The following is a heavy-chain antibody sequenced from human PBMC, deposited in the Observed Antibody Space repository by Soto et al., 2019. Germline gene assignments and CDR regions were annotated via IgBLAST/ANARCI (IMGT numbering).Heavy chain of an antibody. D-gene: IGHD3-3*01. V-gene: IGHV4-59*01. J-gene: IGHJ4*02. CDR1: GGSISSYY. CDR3: ARSEGDYDFWNGFDY. Sequence: SETLSLTCTVSGGSISSYYWSWIRQPPGKGLEWIGYIYYSGSTNYNPSLKSRVTISVDTSKNQFSLKLSSVTAADTAVYYCARSEGDYDFWNGFDYWGQGTLVTVSS. CDR2: IYYSGST.